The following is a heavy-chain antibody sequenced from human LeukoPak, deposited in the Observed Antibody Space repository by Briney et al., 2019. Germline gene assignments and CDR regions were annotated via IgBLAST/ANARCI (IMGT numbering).Heavy chain of an antibody. CDR1: GGSISISSHY. V-gene: IGHV4-39*07. Sequence: SETLSLTCTVSGGSISISSHYWVWIRQPPGKGLEWIGSIYYSGSTYYNPSLKSRVTISVDTSKNQFSLKLSSVTAADTAVYYCARVSSFDELLNYWGRGTLVSVSS. CDR3: ARVSSFDELLNY. J-gene: IGHJ4*02. CDR2: IYYSGST. D-gene: IGHD3-10*01.